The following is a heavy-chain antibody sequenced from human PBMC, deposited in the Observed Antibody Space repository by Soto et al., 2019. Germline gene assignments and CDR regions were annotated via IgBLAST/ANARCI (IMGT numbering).Heavy chain of an antibody. CDR1: GFTFTTYY. CDR3: SRENWFQDY. Sequence: GGSLRLSCAASGFTFTTYYMTWVRQAPGKGLEWVASIKNDGSEQYYVDSVKGRFTISRDNAKNSPYLQMNSLRAGDTALYYCSRENWFQDYWGQGTLVTVSS. V-gene: IGHV3-7*03. J-gene: IGHJ4*02. CDR2: IKNDGSEQ. D-gene: IGHD3-10*01.